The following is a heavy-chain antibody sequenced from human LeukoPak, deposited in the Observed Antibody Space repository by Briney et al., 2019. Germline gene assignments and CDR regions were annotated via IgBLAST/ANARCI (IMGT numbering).Heavy chain of an antibody. J-gene: IGHJ3*02. D-gene: IGHD2-21*01. CDR1: GGSISSGSYY. Sequence: SETLSLTCTVSGGSISSGSYYWTWIRQPAGKGLEWIGRIHTSGSTNYNPSLKSRVTISVDTSKNQFSLKLSSVTAADTAVYYCARGSRDLSVVIPVRNAFDIWGQGTMVTVSS. CDR2: IHTSGST. V-gene: IGHV4-61*02. CDR3: ARGSRDLSVVIPVRNAFDI.